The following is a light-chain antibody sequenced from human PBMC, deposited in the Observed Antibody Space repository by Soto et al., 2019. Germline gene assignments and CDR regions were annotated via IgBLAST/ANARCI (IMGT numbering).Light chain of an antibody. V-gene: IGKV1-5*01. CDR2: DGS. Sequence: DIQMTQSPSTLSASVGDRVTITCRASQSISGWLAWYQQKPGKAPKLLIYDGSSLESGVPSRFSGRGAGTQFTLTISSLQPDDFATYYCQQYSSYGTFGQGTKVDIK. J-gene: IGKJ1*01. CDR3: QQYSSYGT. CDR1: QSISGW.